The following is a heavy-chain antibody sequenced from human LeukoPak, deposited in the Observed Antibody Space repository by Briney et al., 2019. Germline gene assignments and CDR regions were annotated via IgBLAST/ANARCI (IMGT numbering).Heavy chain of an antibody. V-gene: IGHV4-39*07. CDR3: ARAFGEPGGFDY. Sequence: PSETLSLTCTVSGGSISSSSYYWGWIRQPPGKGLEWIGSIYYSGSTYYNPSLKSRVTISVDTSKNQFSLKLSSVTAADTAVYYCARAFGEPGGFDYWGQGTLVTVSS. D-gene: IGHD3-10*01. J-gene: IGHJ4*02. CDR2: IYYSGST. CDR1: GGSISSSSYY.